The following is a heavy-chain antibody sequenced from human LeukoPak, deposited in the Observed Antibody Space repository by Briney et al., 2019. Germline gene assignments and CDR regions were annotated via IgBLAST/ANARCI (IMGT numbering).Heavy chain of an antibody. Sequence: GASVKVSCKASGFTFTSSAVQWVRQARGQRLEWIGWIVVGSGNTNYAQKFQERVTMTRDTSTSTVYMELSSLRSEDTAVYYCAVEAGYYYDSSGYWGQGTLVTVSS. CDR1: GFTFTSSA. V-gene: IGHV1-58*01. D-gene: IGHD3-22*01. CDR2: IVVGSGNT. J-gene: IGHJ4*02. CDR3: AVEAGYYYDSSGY.